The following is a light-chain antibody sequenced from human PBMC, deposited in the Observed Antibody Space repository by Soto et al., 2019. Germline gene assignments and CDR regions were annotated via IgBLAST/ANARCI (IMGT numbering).Light chain of an antibody. CDR2: GAF. CDR3: QQYGSSPRT. Sequence: EIVLTQSPGTLSLSPGERATLSCRASQSVRSSSLAWYQQKPGQAPRLLMYGAFNRATGIADRFSGSGSGTDFTLTISRLEPEDFAVYYCQQYGSSPRTFGGGTKVEI. J-gene: IGKJ4*01. V-gene: IGKV3-20*01. CDR1: QSVRSSS.